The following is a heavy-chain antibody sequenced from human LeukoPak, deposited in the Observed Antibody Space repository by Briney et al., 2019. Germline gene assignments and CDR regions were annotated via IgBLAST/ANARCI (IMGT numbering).Heavy chain of an antibody. CDR3: AKDRVSPGFNLFDP. CDR2: INGRGDTT. CDR1: GFTFSTYA. V-gene: IGHV3-23*01. Sequence: GGSLRLSCVVSGFTFSTYAMNWVRQAPGKGLEWVSAINGRGDTTYYAVSVKGRFTISRDNSKNTVFLQMNSLRTEDTAVYYCAKDRVSPGFNLFDPWGQGTLVTVSS. D-gene: IGHD3-16*01. J-gene: IGHJ5*02.